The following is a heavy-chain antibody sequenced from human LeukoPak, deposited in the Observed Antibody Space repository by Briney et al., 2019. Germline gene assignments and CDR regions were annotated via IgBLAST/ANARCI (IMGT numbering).Heavy chain of an antibody. CDR3: ARRRYNYDY. CDR2: IYYSGNT. Sequence: SETLSFTCTVSGGSISSYYWSWIRQPPGKGLEWIGYIYYSGNTIYNPSLKSRVTISIDTSKNQFSLKLSSVTAADTAVYYCARRRYNYDYWGQGTLVTVSS. CDR1: GGSISSYY. J-gene: IGHJ4*02. V-gene: IGHV4-59*01. D-gene: IGHD5-18*01.